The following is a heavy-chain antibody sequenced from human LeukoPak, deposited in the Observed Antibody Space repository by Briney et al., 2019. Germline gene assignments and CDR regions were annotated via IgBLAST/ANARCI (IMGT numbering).Heavy chain of an antibody. V-gene: IGHV1-18*01. CDR2: ISSYSGNT. J-gene: IGHJ4*02. CDR3: ARDGTSTDDF. Sequence: GASVNVSFKASGYTFTNYDINWVRQAPGQGLEWMAWISSYSGNTDYAQKFQGRVTMTTDTSTSTVYMELRSLTSDDTAVYYCARDGTSTDDFWGQGTLVTVSS. D-gene: IGHD1-26*01. CDR1: GYTFTNYD.